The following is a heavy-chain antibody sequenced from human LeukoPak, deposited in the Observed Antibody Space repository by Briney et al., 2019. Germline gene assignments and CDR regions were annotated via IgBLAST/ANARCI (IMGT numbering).Heavy chain of an antibody. CDR1: GYIFTNYG. J-gene: IGHJ6*02. Sequence: ASVKVSCKASGYIFTNYGISWMRQAPGQGLEWMGWISPYNGNTNYAKKVQGRLTVTTETSTGTTYMELRSLRSDDTAVYYCATSSAGYGDYYYYYGMDVWGQGTTVTVSS. D-gene: IGHD4-17*01. CDR2: ISPYNGNT. V-gene: IGHV1-18*01. CDR3: ATSSAGYGDYYYYYGMDV.